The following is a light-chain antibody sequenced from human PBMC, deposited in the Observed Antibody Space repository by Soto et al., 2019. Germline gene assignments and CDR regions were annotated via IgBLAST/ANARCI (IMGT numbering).Light chain of an antibody. V-gene: IGKV3-15*01. CDR2: GAS. CDR3: QQYNKWPLT. J-gene: IGKJ4*01. Sequence: EIVMTQSPGTLSVSPGERATLSCRASQSVSGNFAWYQQKPGQAPRLLIYGASTRATGIPARFSGSGSGTEFTLTISSLQSEDFAVYYCQQYNKWPLTFGSGTKVEIK. CDR1: QSVSGN.